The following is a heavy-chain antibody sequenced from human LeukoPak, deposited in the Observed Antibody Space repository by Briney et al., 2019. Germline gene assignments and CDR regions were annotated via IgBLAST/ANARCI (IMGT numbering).Heavy chain of an antibody. J-gene: IGHJ4*02. CDR1: GFTFSSYS. CDR2: ISSSSSYI. CDR3: ARDLPYSYGTAHFDY. D-gene: IGHD5-18*01. Sequence: KAGGSLRLSCAASGFTFSSYSMNWVRQAPGKGLEWVSSISSSSSYIYYADSVKGRFTISRDNAKNSLYLQMNSLRVEDTAVYYCARDLPYSYGTAHFDYWGQGTLVTVSS. V-gene: IGHV3-21*01.